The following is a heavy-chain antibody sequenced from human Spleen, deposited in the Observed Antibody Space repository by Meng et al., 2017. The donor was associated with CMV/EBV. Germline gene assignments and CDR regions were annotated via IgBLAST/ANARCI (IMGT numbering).Heavy chain of an antibody. CDR3: ATGSVPAYFDY. J-gene: IGHJ4*02. CDR2: IKTETDGGTA. CDR1: GFTVSHAW. D-gene: IGHD2-2*01. V-gene: IGHV3-15*01. Sequence: AASGFTVSHAWMSWVRQAPGKGLEWVGRIKTETDGGTADYAAPVKGRFTISRDGSKNTLYLQMNSLKTEDTAVYYCATGSVPAYFDYWGQETLVTVSS.